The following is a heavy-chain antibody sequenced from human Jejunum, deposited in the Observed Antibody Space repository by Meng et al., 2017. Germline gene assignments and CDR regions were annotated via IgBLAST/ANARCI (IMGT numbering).Heavy chain of an antibody. CDR3: ARVGPRGTYGFDY. Sequence: GESLKISCAASGFTFSDHYMDWVRQAPGKGLEWVGRARIKANSYTTEYAASVKGRFTIPRDESKNSLYLQMNSLKTEDTAVYYCARVGPRGTYGFDYWGQGTLVTVSS. CDR1: GFTFSDHY. V-gene: IGHV3-72*01. CDR2: ARIKANSYTT. D-gene: IGHD4-17*01. J-gene: IGHJ4*02.